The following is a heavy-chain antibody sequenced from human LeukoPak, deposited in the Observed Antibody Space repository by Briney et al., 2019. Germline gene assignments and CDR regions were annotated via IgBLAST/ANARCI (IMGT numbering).Heavy chain of an antibody. CDR1: GYTFTSYD. J-gene: IGHJ6*03. D-gene: IGHD3-10*02. CDR2: MNPNSGNT. CDR3: ARGLFGELSYYYYYYMDV. Sequence: ASVKVSYKASGYTFTSYDINWVRQATGQGLEWMGWMNPNSGNTGYAQKFQGRVTMTRNTSISTAYMELSSLRSEDTAVYYCARGLFGELSYYYYYYMDVWGKGTTVTVSS. V-gene: IGHV1-8*01.